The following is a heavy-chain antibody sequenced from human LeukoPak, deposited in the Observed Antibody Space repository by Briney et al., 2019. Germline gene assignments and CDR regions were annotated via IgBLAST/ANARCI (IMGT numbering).Heavy chain of an antibody. V-gene: IGHV1-2*02. J-gene: IGHJ4*02. CDR1: GYTFTGYY. D-gene: IGHD2-2*01. CDR2: INPNSGGT. Sequence: ASVKVSCKASGYTFTGYYMHWVRQAPGQGLEWMGWINPNSGGTNYAQKFQGRVTMTRDTSISTAYMELSRLRSDDTAVYYCAREDCSSTSCHVYFDYWGQRTLVTASS. CDR3: AREDCSSTSCHVYFDY.